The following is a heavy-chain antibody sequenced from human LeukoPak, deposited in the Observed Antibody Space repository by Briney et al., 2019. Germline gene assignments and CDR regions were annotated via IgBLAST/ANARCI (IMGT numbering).Heavy chain of an antibody. CDR3: AKDLPAIIAARPYYYYGMDV. CDR1: GFTFSSYA. CDR2: ISGSGGST. V-gene: IGHV3-23*01. J-gene: IGHJ6*02. D-gene: IGHD6-6*01. Sequence: PGGSLRLSCAASGFTFSSYAMSWVRQAPGKGLEWVSAISGSGGSTYYADSVKGRFTISRDNSKNTLYLQMNSLRAEDTAVYYCAKDLPAIIAARPYYYYGMDVWGQGTTVTVSS.